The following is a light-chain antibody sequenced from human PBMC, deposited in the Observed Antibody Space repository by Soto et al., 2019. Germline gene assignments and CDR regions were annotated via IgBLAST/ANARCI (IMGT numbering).Light chain of an antibody. CDR1: SGHSSYA. CDR2: LNSDGSH. CDR3: QTWGTGTLV. Sequence: QLVLTQSPSASASLGASVKLTCTLSSGHSSYAIAWHQQQPEKGPRYLMKLNSDGSHNKGDGIPDRFSGSSSGAERYLTISSLQSEDEADYYCQTWGTGTLVFGGETKVTVL. V-gene: IGLV4-69*01. J-gene: IGLJ2*01.